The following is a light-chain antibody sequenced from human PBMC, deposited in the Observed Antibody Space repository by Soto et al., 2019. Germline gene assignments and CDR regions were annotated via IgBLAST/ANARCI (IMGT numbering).Light chain of an antibody. CDR2: DVT. J-gene: IGLJ1*01. V-gene: IGLV2-14*03. CDR3: TSYRRGPTAV. CDR1: SADVSSSNF. Sequence: QSVLTQPASVSGSPGQSITISCTGTSADVSSSNFVSWYQHRPGKAPSLILYDVTHRPSGVSNRFSGSKAGDTASLTISGLQPEDEADYYCTSYRRGPTAVFGTGTKLTVL.